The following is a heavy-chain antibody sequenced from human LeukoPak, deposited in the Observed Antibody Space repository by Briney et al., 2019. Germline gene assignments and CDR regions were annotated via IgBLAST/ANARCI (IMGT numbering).Heavy chain of an antibody. J-gene: IGHJ1*01. CDR3: ARDFHDSSGPPRNFQH. Sequence: ASVKVSCKASGYTFTSYYMHWVRQAPGQGLEWMGIINPSGGSTSYAQKFQGRITMTRDTSTSTVYVELSSLRSEDTAVYYCARDFHDSSGPPRNFQHWGQGTLVTVSS. D-gene: IGHD3-22*01. CDR2: INPSGGST. CDR1: GYTFTSYY. V-gene: IGHV1-46*01.